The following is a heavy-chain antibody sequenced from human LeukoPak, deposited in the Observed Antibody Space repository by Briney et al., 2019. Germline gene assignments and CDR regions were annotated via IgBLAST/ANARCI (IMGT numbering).Heavy chain of an antibody. CDR1: GFTFSSYG. CDR3: AKGLRYFDWLLH. V-gene: IGHV3-30*02. Sequence: GGSLRLSCAASGFTFSSYGMHWVRQAPGKGLEWVAFIRYDGSNKYYADSVKGRFTISRDNSKNTLYLQMNSLRAEDTAVYYCAKGLRYFDWLLHWGQGTLVTASS. J-gene: IGHJ4*02. D-gene: IGHD3-9*01. CDR2: IRYDGSNK.